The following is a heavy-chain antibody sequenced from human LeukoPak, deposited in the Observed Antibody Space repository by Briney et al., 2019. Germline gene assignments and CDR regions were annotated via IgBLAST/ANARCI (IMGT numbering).Heavy chain of an antibody. CDR3: ARVPGFPYGDSTYYYYGMDV. J-gene: IGHJ6*02. D-gene: IGHD4-17*01. Sequence: ASVKVSCKASGYTFTSYDINWVRQATGQGLEWMGWMNPNSGNTGYAQKFQGRVTMTTDTSTSTAYMELRSLRSDDTAVYYCARVPGFPYGDSTYYYYGMDVWGQGTTVTVSS. CDR2: MNPNSGNT. V-gene: IGHV1-8*01. CDR1: GYTFTSYD.